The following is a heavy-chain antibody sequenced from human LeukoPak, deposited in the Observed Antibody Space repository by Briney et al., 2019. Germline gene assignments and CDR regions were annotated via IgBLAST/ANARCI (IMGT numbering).Heavy chain of an antibody. CDR2: ISGSGGST. CDR1: GFTFSSYA. D-gene: IGHD3-22*01. Sequence: PGGSLRLSCAASGFTFSSYAMSWVRQAPGKGLEWVSAISGSGGSTYYADSVKGRFTISRDNSKNTLYLQMNSLRAEDTAVYYCAKEPLYYYDSSGYYLGSYFDYWGQGTLVTVSS. CDR3: AKEPLYYYDSSGYYLGSYFDY. V-gene: IGHV3-23*01. J-gene: IGHJ4*02.